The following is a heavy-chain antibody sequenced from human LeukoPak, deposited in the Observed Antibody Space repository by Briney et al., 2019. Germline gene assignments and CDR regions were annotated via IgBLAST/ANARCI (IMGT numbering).Heavy chain of an antibody. V-gene: IGHV3-9*01. D-gene: IGHD6-6*01. J-gene: IGHJ4*02. CDR2: ISWNSGSI. CDR3: AKDIAARFYFDY. Sequence: GGSLRLSCAASGFTFDDYAMLWVRQAPGKGLEWVSGISWNSGSIGYADSVKGRFTISRDNAKNSLYLQMNSLRAEDTAVYYCAKDIAARFYFDYWGQGTLVTVSS. CDR1: GFTFDDYA.